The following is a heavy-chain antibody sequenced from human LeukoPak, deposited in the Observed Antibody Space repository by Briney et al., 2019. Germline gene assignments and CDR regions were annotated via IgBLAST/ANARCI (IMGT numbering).Heavy chain of an antibody. D-gene: IGHD3-3*01. Sequence: SETLSLTCTVSGGSISSYYWSWIRQPAGKGLEWIGRIYTSGSTNYNPSLKSRVTMSVDTSKNQFSLKLSSVTAADTAVYYCARDGPTYDFWSGYYNYYYYMDVWGKGTTATVSS. CDR1: GGSISSYY. V-gene: IGHV4-4*07. CDR3: ARDGPTYDFWSGYYNYYYYMDV. CDR2: IYTSGST. J-gene: IGHJ6*03.